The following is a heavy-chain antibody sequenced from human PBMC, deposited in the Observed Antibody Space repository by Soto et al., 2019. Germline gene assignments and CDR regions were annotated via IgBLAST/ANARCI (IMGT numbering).Heavy chain of an antibody. Sequence: GGSLRLSCAASGFTFSSYAMHWVRQAPGKGLEWVAVISYDGSNKYYADSVKGRFTISRDNSKNTLYLQMNSLRAEDTAVYYCAREVRIAAAGPLDYWGQGTLVTVSS. V-gene: IGHV3-30-3*01. J-gene: IGHJ4*02. CDR2: ISYDGSNK. CDR3: AREVRIAAAGPLDY. CDR1: GFTFSSYA. D-gene: IGHD6-13*01.